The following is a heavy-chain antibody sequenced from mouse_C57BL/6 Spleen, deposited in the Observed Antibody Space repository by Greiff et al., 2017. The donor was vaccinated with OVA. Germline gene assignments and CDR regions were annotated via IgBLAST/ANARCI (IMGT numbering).Heavy chain of an antibody. CDR3: ARLGYYGSSYYYAMDY. D-gene: IGHD1-1*01. CDR2: IHPNSGST. CDR1: GYTFTSYW. J-gene: IGHJ4*01. V-gene: IGHV1-64*01. Sequence: VKLQQPGAELVKPGASVKLSCKASGYTFTSYWMHWVKQRPGQGLEWIGMIHPNSGSTNYNEKFKSKATLTVDKSSSTAYMQLSSLTSEDSAVYYCARLGYYGSSYYYAMDYWGQGTSVTVSS.